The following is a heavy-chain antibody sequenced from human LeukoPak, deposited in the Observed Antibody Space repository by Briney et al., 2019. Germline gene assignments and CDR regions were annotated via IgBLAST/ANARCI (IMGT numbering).Heavy chain of an antibody. CDR1: GGSISSGGYY. D-gene: IGHD6-13*01. CDR3: AREGSSSWLS. V-gene: IGHV4-31*03. CDR2: IYYSGST. Sequence: PSETLSLTCTVSGGSISSGGYYWSWIRQHPGKGLEWIGYIYYSGSTNYNPSLKSRVTISVDKSKNQFSLKLSSVTAADTAVYYCAREGSSSWLSWGQGTLVTVSS. J-gene: IGHJ5*02.